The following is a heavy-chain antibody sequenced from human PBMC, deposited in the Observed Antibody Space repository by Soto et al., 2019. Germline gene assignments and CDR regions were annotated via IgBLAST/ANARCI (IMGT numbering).Heavy chain of an antibody. Sequence: EVQLLESGGGLVKPGGSLRLSCAASGFTFSNAWMSWVRQAPGKGLEWVGRIKTKTDGGTTDYAAPVKGRFTISRDDSKNTLYLQLNSLKTEDTAVYYCTTGVTSRGMDVWGQGTTVTVS. V-gene: IGHV3-15*01. D-gene: IGHD2-21*02. CDR2: IKTKTDGGTT. CDR3: TTGVTSRGMDV. J-gene: IGHJ6*02. CDR1: GFTFSNAW.